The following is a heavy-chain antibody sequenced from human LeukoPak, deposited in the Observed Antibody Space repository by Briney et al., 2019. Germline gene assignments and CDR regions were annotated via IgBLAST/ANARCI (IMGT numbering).Heavy chain of an antibody. V-gene: IGHV3-33*01. J-gene: IGHJ4*02. Sequence: GRSLRLSCAASGFTFSDFGMHWVRQAPGKGLEWVAVIWYDGSHKYYADSVKGRFIISRDSSKNTLYLQMNSLRVEDTAVYYCARGAYSSTWFVDYWGQGAPVAVTS. CDR2: IWYDGSHK. CDR3: ARGAYSSTWFVDY. CDR1: GFTFSDFG. D-gene: IGHD6-13*01.